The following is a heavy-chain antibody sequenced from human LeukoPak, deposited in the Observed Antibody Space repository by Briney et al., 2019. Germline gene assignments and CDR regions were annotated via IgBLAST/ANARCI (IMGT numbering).Heavy chain of an antibody. V-gene: IGHV3-23*01. CDR3: AKLSAYSYGDKGD. CDR2: ISGSGGYT. J-gene: IGHJ4*02. D-gene: IGHD5-18*01. CDR1: GFTFSSYA. Sequence: GGSLRVSCAATGFTFSSYAMSWVRQAPGKGLEWVSAISGSGGYTYYADSVKGRFTISRDNSKNTLYLQMNSLRAEDTAVYYCAKLSAYSYGDKGDWGQGTLVTVSS.